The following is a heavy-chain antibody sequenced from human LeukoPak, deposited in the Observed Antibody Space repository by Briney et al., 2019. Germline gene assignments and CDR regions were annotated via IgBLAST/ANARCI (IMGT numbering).Heavy chain of an antibody. D-gene: IGHD4-11*01. CDR3: ARVPPLSTVGYGMDV. Sequence: ASVKVSCKASGYTFTSYAMHWVRQAPGQRLEWMGWINTNTGNPTYAQGFTGRFVFSLDTSVSTAYLQISSLKAEDTAVYYCARVPPLSTVGYGMDVWGQGTTVTVSS. V-gene: IGHV7-4-1*02. J-gene: IGHJ6*02. CDR2: INTNTGNP. CDR1: GYTFTSYA.